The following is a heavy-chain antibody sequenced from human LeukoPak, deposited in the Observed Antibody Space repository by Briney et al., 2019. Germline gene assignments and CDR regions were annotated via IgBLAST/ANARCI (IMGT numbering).Heavy chain of an antibody. V-gene: IGHV4-59*08. J-gene: IGHJ4*02. Sequence: SETLSLTCTVSGGSISSYYWTWIRQPPGKGLEWIGYIYYSGSTNYNPSLKSRVTISVDTSKNQFSLKLSSVTAADTAVYYCARHSYESSGYYFGYWGQGTLVTVSS. CDR1: GGSISSYY. D-gene: IGHD3-22*01. CDR3: ARHSYESSGYYFGY. CDR2: IYYSGST.